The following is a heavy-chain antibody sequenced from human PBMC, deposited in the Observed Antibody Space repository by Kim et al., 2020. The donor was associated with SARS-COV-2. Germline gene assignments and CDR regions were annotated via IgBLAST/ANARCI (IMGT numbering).Heavy chain of an antibody. Sequence: YNPSLKRRVTISVDTSKNQFSLKLSSVTAADTAVYYCARDYYYYYGMDVWGQGTTVTVSS. CDR3: ARDYYYYYGMDV. J-gene: IGHJ6*02. V-gene: IGHV4-39*07.